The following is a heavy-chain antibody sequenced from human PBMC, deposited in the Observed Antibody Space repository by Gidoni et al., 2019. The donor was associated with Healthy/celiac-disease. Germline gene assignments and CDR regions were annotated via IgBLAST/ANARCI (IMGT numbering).Heavy chain of an antibody. CDR2: IWYDGSNK. CDR1: GFTFSNHG. Sequence: GFSSLLSCAASGFTFSNHGMHWVRQAPGKGLEWVAVIWYDGSNKYYADSVKGRFTISRYNSKKTLYLQMNSLRAEDTDVYYCARELRDSSGYYRFFDYWGQGTLVTVSS. J-gene: IGHJ4*02. CDR3: ARELRDSSGYYRFFDY. V-gene: IGHV3-33*01. D-gene: IGHD3-22*01.